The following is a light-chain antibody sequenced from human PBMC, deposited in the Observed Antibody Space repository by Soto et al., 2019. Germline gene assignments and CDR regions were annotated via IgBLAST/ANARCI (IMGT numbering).Light chain of an antibody. Sequence: DIQMTQSPSTLSASVGDRVTITCRASQSISSWLVWYQQKPGKAPKLLIYKASSLESGVPSRFSGSGSGTEFTLTISSLQPDDFATYYCQQYNSYSGTFGQATKVEIE. J-gene: IGKJ1*01. V-gene: IGKV1-5*03. CDR1: QSISSW. CDR3: QQYNSYSGT. CDR2: KAS.